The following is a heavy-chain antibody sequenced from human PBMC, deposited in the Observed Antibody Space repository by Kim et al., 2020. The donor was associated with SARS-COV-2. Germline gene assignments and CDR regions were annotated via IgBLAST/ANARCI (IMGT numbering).Heavy chain of an antibody. J-gene: IGHJ2*01. Sequence: ADSVKGRFTISRDNSKNTLYLQMNSLRAEDTAVYYCAKDIDFWSPMYFDLWGRGTLVTVSS. CDR3: AKDIDFWSPMYFDL. V-gene: IGHV3-23*01. D-gene: IGHD3-3*01.